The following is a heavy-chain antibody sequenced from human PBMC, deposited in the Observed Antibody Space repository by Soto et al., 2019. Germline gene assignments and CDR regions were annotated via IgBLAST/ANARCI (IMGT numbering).Heavy chain of an antibody. CDR2: ISSSSSYI. CDR3: ARVYYYDSSGFLI. V-gene: IGHV3-21*01. CDR1: GFTFSYYS. Sequence: GGSLRLSCAASGFTFSYYSMNWVRPAPGKGLEWVSSISSSSSYIYYADSVKGRFTISRDNAKNSLYLQMNSLRAEDTAVYYCARVYYYDSSGFLIWGQGTLVTVSS. J-gene: IGHJ4*02. D-gene: IGHD3-22*01.